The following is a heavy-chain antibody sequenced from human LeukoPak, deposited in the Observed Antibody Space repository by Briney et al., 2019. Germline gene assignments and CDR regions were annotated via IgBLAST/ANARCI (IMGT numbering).Heavy chain of an antibody. Sequence: GGSLRLSCAASGFTFNNYAMSWVRQAPGKGLEWVSAISGSDAGTYYADSVKGRFTISRDNAKNSLYLQTNSLRAEDTALYYCARVYELREEDYYYYYMDVWGKGTTVTVSS. V-gene: IGHV3-23*01. J-gene: IGHJ6*03. CDR1: GFTFNNYA. CDR3: ARVYELREEDYYYYYMDV. D-gene: IGHD5/OR15-5a*01. CDR2: ISGSDAGT.